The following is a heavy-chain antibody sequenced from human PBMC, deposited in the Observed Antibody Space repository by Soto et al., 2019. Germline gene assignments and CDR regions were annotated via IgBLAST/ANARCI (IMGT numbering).Heavy chain of an antibody. J-gene: IGHJ5*02. Sequence: PGQSLNIHCQGTGYPFSNYWIRCVSQMPGKGLEWMGIIYPGDSKTKYRPSFQGQVTISAEKSISTAYLQWSRLKASDTAIYYGERYMYYDILTGHMAWGQGTLVTVSS. D-gene: IGHD3-9*01. CDR2: IYPGDSKT. CDR1: GYPFSNYW. V-gene: IGHV5-51*01. CDR3: ERYMYYDILTGHMA.